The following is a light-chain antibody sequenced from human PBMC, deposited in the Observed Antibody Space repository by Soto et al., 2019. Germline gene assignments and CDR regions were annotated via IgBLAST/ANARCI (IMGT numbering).Light chain of an antibody. CDR2: DDS. CDR3: SSYTSSSKGYV. CDR1: SSDVGGYNY. J-gene: IGLJ1*01. Sequence: QSALTQPASVSGSPGQSITISCTGTSSDVGGYNYVSWYQQHPGKAPKLMIYDDSNRPSGVSNRFSGSKSGNTASLTISGLQAEDEADYYCSSYTSSSKGYVFGTGTKLTVL. V-gene: IGLV2-14*01.